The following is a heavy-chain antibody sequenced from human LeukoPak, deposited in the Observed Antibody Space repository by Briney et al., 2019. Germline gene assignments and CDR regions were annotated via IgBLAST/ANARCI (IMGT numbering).Heavy chain of an antibody. CDR2: IYYSGST. CDR1: GGSISSYY. CDR3: ARSSPLWELLSVAFDI. V-gene: IGHV4-59*01. J-gene: IGHJ3*02. Sequence: PSETLSLTCTVSGGSISSYYWSWIRQPPGKGLEWIGYIYYSGSTNYNPFLKSRVTISVDTSKNQFSLKLSSVTAADTAVHYCARSSPLWELLSVAFDIWGQGTMVTVSS. D-gene: IGHD1-26*01.